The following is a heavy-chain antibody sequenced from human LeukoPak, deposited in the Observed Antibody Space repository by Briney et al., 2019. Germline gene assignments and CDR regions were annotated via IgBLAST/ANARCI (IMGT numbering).Heavy chain of an antibody. Sequence: GASVKVSCKVSGYTLTALSMHWVRQAPGKGLEWMGGFDPEDGETIYAQKFQGRVTMTEDTSTDTAYMELSSLRSEDTAVYYCATFGGNSVGRVFWFDPWGQGTLVTVSS. CDR2: FDPEDGET. J-gene: IGHJ5*02. CDR3: ATFGGNSVGRVFWFDP. D-gene: IGHD4-23*01. V-gene: IGHV1-24*01. CDR1: GYTLTALS.